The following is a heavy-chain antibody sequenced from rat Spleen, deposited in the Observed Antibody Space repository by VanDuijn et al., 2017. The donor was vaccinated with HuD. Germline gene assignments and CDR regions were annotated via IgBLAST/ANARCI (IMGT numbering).Heavy chain of an antibody. J-gene: IGHJ1*01. Sequence: EVQLVESGGGLVQPGSPLKLSCAASGFTFSSNWLNWIRQAPGKGLEWVASITNTGGSTYYPDSVKGRFTISRDNAKSTLYLQLNSLRSEYTATYYCARHPQLGVFWYFDFWGPGTMVTVSS. CDR2: ITNTGGST. V-gene: IGHV5-31*01. CDR3: ARHPQLGVFWYFDF. CDR1: GFTFSSNW. D-gene: IGHD5-1*01.